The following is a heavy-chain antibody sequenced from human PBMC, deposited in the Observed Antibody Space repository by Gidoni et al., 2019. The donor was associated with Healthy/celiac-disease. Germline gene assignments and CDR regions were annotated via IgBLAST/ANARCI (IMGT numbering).Heavy chain of an antibody. J-gene: IGHJ3*02. CDR3: ARGLNYYDSSGYYYDAFDI. D-gene: IGHD3-22*01. V-gene: IGHV4-4*02. Sequence: QVQLQESGPGLVKPSGTLSLTCAVSGGSLSSSNWWSWVRQPPGEGLAWIGEIYHSGSTNYHPSLKSRVTISVDKSKNQFSLKLSSVTAADTAVYYCARGLNYYDSSGYYYDAFDIWGQGTMVTVSS. CDR2: IYHSGST. CDR1: GGSLSSSNW.